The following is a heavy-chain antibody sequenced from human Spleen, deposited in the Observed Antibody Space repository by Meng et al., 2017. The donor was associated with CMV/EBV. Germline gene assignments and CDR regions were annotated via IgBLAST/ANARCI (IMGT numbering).Heavy chain of an antibody. CDR2: VRRDESHE. V-gene: IGHV3-30*02. D-gene: IGHD6-19*01. CDR3: AKSTLAGPWGSFDY. Sequence: GESLKISCAGSGFHFGTYWMTWVRQAPGKALEWVASVRRDESHEYYADSVKGRFTISRDNSKNTLYLQMNSLRAEDTAVYYCAKSTLAGPWGSFDYWGQGTLVTVS. CDR1: GFHFGTYW. J-gene: IGHJ4*02.